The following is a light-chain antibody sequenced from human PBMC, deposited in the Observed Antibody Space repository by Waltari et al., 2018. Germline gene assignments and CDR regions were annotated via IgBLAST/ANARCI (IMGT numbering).Light chain of an antibody. V-gene: IGKV1-5*03. CDR1: QNISSW. Sequence: DIQMTQSPSTLSASAGDRVTIPCRASQNISSWLAWFQQKPGKAPKLLIYKTSTLQSGVPSRFLGGGSGTEFTVTLSSLQPEDFATYDCQQYYRYPVTFGQGTKVDIK. CDR2: KTS. CDR3: QQYYRYPVT. J-gene: IGKJ2*01.